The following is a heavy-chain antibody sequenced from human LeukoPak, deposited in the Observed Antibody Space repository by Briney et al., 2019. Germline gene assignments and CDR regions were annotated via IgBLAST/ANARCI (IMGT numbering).Heavy chain of an antibody. J-gene: IGHJ3*02. V-gene: IGHV4-59*08. CDR1: GGSISGHH. Sequence: SETLSLTCTVSGGSISGHHWTWIRQPPGTGLEWIGYFYDSGDFNYNPSLKSRVTISIDMSNNQFTLRMSSVTAADTAKYYCAKLLRPGRPKGDAFDIWGQGTMVTGS. CDR2: FYDSGDF. CDR3: AKLLRPGRPKGDAFDI.